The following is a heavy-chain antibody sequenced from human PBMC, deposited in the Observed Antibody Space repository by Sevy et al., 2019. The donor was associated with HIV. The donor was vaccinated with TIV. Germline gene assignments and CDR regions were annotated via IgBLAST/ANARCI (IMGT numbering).Heavy chain of an antibody. CDR3: ARGAAAGTFDY. Sequence: GGSLRLSCAASGFTFSSYWMHWVRQAPGKGLVWVSRVNSDGSSTSYADSVKGRFTIFRDNAKNTLYLQMNSLRAEDTAVYYCARGAAAGTFDYWGQGTLVTVSS. V-gene: IGHV3-74*01. J-gene: IGHJ4*02. CDR2: VNSDGSST. CDR1: GFTFSSYW. D-gene: IGHD6-13*01.